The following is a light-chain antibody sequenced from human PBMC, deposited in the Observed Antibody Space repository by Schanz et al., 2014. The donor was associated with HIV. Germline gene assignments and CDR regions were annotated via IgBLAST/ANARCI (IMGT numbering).Light chain of an antibody. V-gene: IGLV1-44*01. CDR2: SND. CDR1: GSNIGNNY. J-gene: IGLJ3*02. CDR3: AAWGDSLDGWV. Sequence: QSVLTQPPSASATPGQRVTISCSGGGSNIGNNYVNWYQQLPGTAPKLLIYSNDQRPSGVPARFSGSKSGTSASLAISGLQSADEADYYCAAWGDSLDGWVFGGGTKLTVL.